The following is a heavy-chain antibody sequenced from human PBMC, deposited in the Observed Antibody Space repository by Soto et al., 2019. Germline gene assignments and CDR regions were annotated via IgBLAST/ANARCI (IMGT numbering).Heavy chain of an antibody. CDR1: GFTFSSYS. CDR3: ARGNGSGNYHFDY. Sequence: GGSLRLSCAASGFTFSSYSMNWVRQAPGKGLEWVSSISSSSSYIYYADSVKGRFTISRDNAKNSLYLQMNSLRAEDTAVYYCARGNGSGNYHFDYWGQGTLVTVSS. CDR2: ISSSSSYI. V-gene: IGHV3-21*01. D-gene: IGHD3-10*01. J-gene: IGHJ4*02.